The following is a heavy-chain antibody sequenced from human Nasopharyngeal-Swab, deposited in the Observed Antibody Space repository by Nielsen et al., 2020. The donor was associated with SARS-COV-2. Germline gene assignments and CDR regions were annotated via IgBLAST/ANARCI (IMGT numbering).Heavy chain of an antibody. J-gene: IGHJ4*02. Sequence: SETLSLTCTVSGGSISSYYWNWIRQPPGKGLEWIGFIYYSGNTNYNPSLKSRVTISVATSKDQFSLKLSSVTAADTAVYYCARDDYDEGGAFDYWGQGTLVTVSS. CDR1: GGSISSYY. CDR2: IYYSGNT. V-gene: IGHV4-59*01. CDR3: ARDDYDEGGAFDY. D-gene: IGHD3-22*01.